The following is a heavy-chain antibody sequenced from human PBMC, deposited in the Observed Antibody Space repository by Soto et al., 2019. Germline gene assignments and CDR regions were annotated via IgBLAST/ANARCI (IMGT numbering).Heavy chain of an antibody. CDR3: ARVGYYDGGSMGWAFDS. V-gene: IGHV4-59*01. CDR1: GGSISGYY. J-gene: IGHJ4*02. CDR2: IYHSGYT. D-gene: IGHD3-16*01. Sequence: QVQLQESGPGLVKPSEILSLTCTISGGSISGYYWSWIRQPPGKGLEWIAYIYHSGYTTYNPSLKSRAAISVDTSKNQFSLKLTSVTAADTAVYYCARVGYYDGGSMGWAFDSWGQGTLVSVSS.